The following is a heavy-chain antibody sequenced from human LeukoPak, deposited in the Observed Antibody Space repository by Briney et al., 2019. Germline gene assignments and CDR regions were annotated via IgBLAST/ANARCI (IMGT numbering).Heavy chain of an antibody. Sequence: QPGGSLRLSCAASGFTFSSYEMNWVRQAPGKGLEWVSYISSSGSTIYYADSVKGRFTISRDNAKNSLYLQMNSLRAEDTAVYYCARERSGYWGDYWGQGTLVTVSS. D-gene: IGHD3-22*01. CDR1: GFTFSSYE. V-gene: IGHV3-48*03. CDR3: ARERSGYWGDY. CDR2: ISSSGSTI. J-gene: IGHJ4*02.